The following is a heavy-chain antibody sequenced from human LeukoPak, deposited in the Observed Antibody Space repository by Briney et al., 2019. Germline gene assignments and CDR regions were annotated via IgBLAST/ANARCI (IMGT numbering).Heavy chain of an antibody. J-gene: IGHJ4*02. Sequence: GGSLRLSCAVSGFIFSSYAMSWVRQPPGKGLEWVSAIRSSGYSTYYADSVKGRFTVSRDNSKNTLFLQMNSLRVEDTAVYYCARVKSSDYWGELDYWGQGTLATVSS. CDR2: IRSSGYST. CDR1: GFIFSSYA. CDR3: ARVKSSDYWGELDY. D-gene: IGHD4-17*01. V-gene: IGHV3-23*01.